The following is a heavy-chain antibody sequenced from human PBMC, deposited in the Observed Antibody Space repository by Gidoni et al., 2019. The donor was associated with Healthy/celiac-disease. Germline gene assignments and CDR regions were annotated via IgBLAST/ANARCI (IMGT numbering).Heavy chain of an antibody. J-gene: IGHJ4*02. D-gene: IGHD3-22*01. Sequence: EVQLVESGGGLVKPGGSLRLSCAASGFTFSSYSMNWVRQAPGKGLEWVSSISSSSSYIYYADSVKGRFTISRDNAKNSLYLQMNSLRAEDTAVYYCARDGHYYDSSGYSEYYFDYWGQGTLVTVSS. V-gene: IGHV3-21*01. CDR3: ARDGHYYDSSGYSEYYFDY. CDR1: GFTFSSYS. CDR2: ISSSSSYI.